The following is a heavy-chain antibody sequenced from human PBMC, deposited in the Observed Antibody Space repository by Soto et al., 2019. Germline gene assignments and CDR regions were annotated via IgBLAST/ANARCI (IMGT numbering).Heavy chain of an antibody. CDR3: ARGDYGTGGYPFPYFDY. D-gene: IGHD2-8*02. CDR2: INPDSGAT. CDR1: GYSFTGYY. Sequence: HEHLVQSGAEVKRPGASLKVSCKASGYSFTGYYIHWVRQAPGQGLEWMGWINPDSGATNHAPNFLGRVTLTSDTSINTASMDLTSLTSDDTAVYYCARGDYGTGGYPFPYFDYWGQGTLVSVSS. J-gene: IGHJ4*02. V-gene: IGHV1-2*02.